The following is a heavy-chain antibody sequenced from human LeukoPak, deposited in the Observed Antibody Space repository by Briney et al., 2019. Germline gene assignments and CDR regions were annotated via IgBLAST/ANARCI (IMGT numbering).Heavy chain of an antibody. CDR1: GFTFSSYG. V-gene: IGHV3-30*03. CDR3: ARDYDGGDGFFDY. J-gene: IGHJ4*02. CDR2: ISYDGSNK. Sequence: GGSLRLSCAASGFTFSSYGMHWVRQAPGKGLEWVAVISYDGSNKYYADSVKGRFTISRDNSKNTLYLQMNSLRAEDTAVYYCARDYDGGDGFFDYWGQGILVTVSS. D-gene: IGHD2-21*02.